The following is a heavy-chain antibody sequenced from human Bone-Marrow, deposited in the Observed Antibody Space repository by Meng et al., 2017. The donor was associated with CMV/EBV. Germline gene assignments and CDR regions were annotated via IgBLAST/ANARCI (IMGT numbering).Heavy chain of an antibody. CDR1: SSSYY. CDR2: IYYSGST. D-gene: IGHD3-3*01. CDR3: ARQNRNYDFWSGYPTHFDY. J-gene: IGHJ4*02. V-gene: IGHV4-39*01. Sequence: SSSYYWGWIRQPQGKGLEWIGSIYYSGSTYYNPSLKSRVTISVDTSKNQFSLKLSSVTAADTAVYYCARQNRNYDFWSGYPTHFDYWGQGTLVTVSS.